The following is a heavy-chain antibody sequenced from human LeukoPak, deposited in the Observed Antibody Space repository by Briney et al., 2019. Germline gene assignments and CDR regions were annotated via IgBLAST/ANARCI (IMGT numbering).Heavy chain of an antibody. Sequence: GGSLRLSCAASGFTFRDYFMSWVRQAPGKGLEWVSYIHPRGRDIFYADSVKGRFTNSRENEKHLLYLQLRSLRAGDTAVFYCARAASNWNWGQGTLVTVSS. CDR2: IHPRGRDI. V-gene: IGHV3-11*01. D-gene: IGHD1-20*01. J-gene: IGHJ4*02. CDR1: GFTFRDYF. CDR3: ARAASNWN.